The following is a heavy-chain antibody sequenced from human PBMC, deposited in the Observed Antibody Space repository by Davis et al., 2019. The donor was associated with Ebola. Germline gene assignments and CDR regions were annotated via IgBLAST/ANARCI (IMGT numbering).Heavy chain of an antibody. CDR2: VHYSGST. V-gene: IGHV4-59*01. CDR1: GGSSSSSY. Sequence: MPSETLSLTCTVSGGSSSSSYWSWIRQPPGRGLEWIGYVHYSGSTNYNPSLKSRVTISVDTSKNQFSLKLSSVTAADTAVYYCARTDSSSWVGYFDYWGQGTLVTVSS. CDR3: ARTDSSSWVGYFDY. J-gene: IGHJ4*02. D-gene: IGHD6-13*01.